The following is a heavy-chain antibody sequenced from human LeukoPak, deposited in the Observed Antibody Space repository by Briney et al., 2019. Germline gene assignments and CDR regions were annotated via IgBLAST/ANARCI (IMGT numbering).Heavy chain of an antibody. Sequence: GGSLRLSCAASGFTFSNYNMHWVRQAPGKGLEWVSFISSSSGYIYYADSVKGRFTISRDNAKNSLYLQMNSLRAEDTAVYYCARVGYSGYVGFDYWGQGTLVTVSS. V-gene: IGHV3-21*01. J-gene: IGHJ4*02. CDR2: ISSSSGYI. CDR3: ARVGYSGYVGFDY. D-gene: IGHD5-12*01. CDR1: GFTFSNYN.